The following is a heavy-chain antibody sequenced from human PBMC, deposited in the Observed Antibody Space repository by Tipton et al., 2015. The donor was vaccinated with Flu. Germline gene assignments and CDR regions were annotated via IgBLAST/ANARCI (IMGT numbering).Heavy chain of an antibody. J-gene: IGHJ4*02. D-gene: IGHD3-10*01. CDR2: IYQSGTT. V-gene: IGHV4-38-2*02. Sequence: TLSLTCTVSGHSISSGYYWGWIRQPPGKGLEWIGSIYQSGTTYYNPSLKSRVTISVDTSRNQFSLKLSSVTAADTAVYYCARGTPLWFGDLDYWGQGTLVTVSS. CDR3: ARGTPLWFGDLDY. CDR1: GHSISSGYY.